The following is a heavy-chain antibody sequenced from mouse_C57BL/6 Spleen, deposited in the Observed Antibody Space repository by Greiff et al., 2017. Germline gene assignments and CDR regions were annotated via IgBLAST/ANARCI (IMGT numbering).Heavy chain of an antibody. CDR1: GYSITSGYY. J-gene: IGHJ2*01. D-gene: IGHD1-1*01. CDR3: AREGPSTVGFDY. CDR2: ISYDGSN. V-gene: IGHV3-6*01. Sequence: EVQLQQSGPGLVKPSQSLSLTCSVTGYSITSGYYWNWIRQFPGNKLEWMGYISYDGSNNYNPSLKNRIAITRDTSKNQFFLKLNSVTAEDTATYYCAREGPSTVGFDYWGQGTTLTVSS.